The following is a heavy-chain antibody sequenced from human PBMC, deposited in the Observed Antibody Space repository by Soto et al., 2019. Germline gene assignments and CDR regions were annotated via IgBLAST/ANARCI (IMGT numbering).Heavy chain of an antibody. J-gene: IGHJ6*02. Sequence: GGSLRLSCAASGFTFSSYGMHWVRQAPGKGLEWVAVIWYDGSNKYYADSVKGRFTISRDNSKNTLYLQMNSLRAEDTAVYYCAREGTMVRGVDVYYYYGMDVWGQGTTVTVSS. CDR3: AREGTMVRGVDVYYYYGMDV. CDR2: IWYDGSNK. V-gene: IGHV3-33*01. CDR1: GFTFSSYG. D-gene: IGHD3-10*01.